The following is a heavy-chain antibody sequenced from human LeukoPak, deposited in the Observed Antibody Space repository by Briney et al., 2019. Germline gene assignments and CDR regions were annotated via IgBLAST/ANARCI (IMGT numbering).Heavy chain of an antibody. Sequence: TGGSLRLSCAASGFTFSSYGMSWVRQAPGKGLEWVSAISGSGGSTYYADSVKGRFTISRDNSKNTLYLQMNSLRAEDTAVYYCAKDPDPYVWGSYGVFDYWGQGTLVTVSS. CDR1: GFTFSSYG. V-gene: IGHV3-23*01. CDR3: AKDPDPYVWGSYGVFDY. D-gene: IGHD3-16*01. J-gene: IGHJ4*02. CDR2: ISGSGGST.